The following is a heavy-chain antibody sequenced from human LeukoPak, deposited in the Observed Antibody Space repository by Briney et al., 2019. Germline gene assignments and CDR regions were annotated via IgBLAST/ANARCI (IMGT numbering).Heavy chain of an antibody. CDR1: GFTFSSYA. D-gene: IGHD5-18*01. CDR3: ATKTQRPYYFDY. Sequence: GGSLRLSCAASGFTFSSYAMSWVRQGPGKGLEWVSAISGSGGSTYYADSVKGRFTISRDNSKNTLYLQMNSLRAEDTAVYYCATKTQRPYYFDYWGQGTLVTVSS. J-gene: IGHJ4*02. CDR2: ISGSGGST. V-gene: IGHV3-23*01.